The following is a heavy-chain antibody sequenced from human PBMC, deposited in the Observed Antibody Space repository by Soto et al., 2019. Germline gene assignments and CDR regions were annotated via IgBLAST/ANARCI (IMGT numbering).Heavy chain of an antibody. Sequence: SETLSLTCAVYGGSFSGYYWSWIRQPPGKGLEWIGEINHSGSTNYNPSLKSRVTISVDTSKNQFSLKLSSVTAADTAVYYCARGLIGELIYRKTWFDPWGQGTLVTVSS. CDR3: ARGLIGELIYRKTWFDP. D-gene: IGHD3-10*01. CDR1: GGSFSGYY. CDR2: INHSGST. J-gene: IGHJ5*02. V-gene: IGHV4-34*01.